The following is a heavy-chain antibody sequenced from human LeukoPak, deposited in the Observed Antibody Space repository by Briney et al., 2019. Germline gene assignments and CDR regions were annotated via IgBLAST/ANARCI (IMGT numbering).Heavy chain of an antibody. CDR1: GYTFTSYY. Sequence: ASVKVSCKASGYTFTSYYMHWVRQAARQGLEWVGIINPTGGSTSYAQKFQGRVTMTRDMSTSTVYMELRSLRSEDTAVYYCARAYFHDSSGSFDSWGQGTLVTVSS. V-gene: IGHV1-46*01. CDR2: INPTGGST. J-gene: IGHJ4*02. D-gene: IGHD3-22*01. CDR3: ARAYFHDSSGSFDS.